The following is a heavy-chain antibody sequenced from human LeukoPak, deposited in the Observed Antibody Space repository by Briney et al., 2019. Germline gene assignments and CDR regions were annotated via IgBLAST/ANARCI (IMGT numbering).Heavy chain of an antibody. J-gene: IGHJ4*02. CDR1: GYIFTSYY. Sequence: SVKVSCKASGYIFTSYYIHWVRQAPGEGLEWMGIINPTGGSTSYAQKFQGRVTMTRDTSTSTVYMELSSLRSEDTAVYYCARDHYHKIHSVMVTAPDYWGQGTLVIVSS. D-gene: IGHD2-21*02. CDR3: ARDHYHKIHSVMVTAPDY. CDR2: INPTGGST. V-gene: IGHV1-46*01.